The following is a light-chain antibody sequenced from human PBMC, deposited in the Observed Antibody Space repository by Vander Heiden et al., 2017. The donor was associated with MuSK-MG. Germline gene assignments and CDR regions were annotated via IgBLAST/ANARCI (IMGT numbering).Light chain of an antibody. J-gene: IGKJ2*01. Sequence: DIQMTQSPSSLSASVGDRVTITCQASQDISNYLNWYQQKPGKAPKLLIYDASNLETGVPSRFSGSGSGTDFTFTISSLQPEDIATYYCQQDDKLPRTFGQGTKLXIK. CDR3: QQDDKLPRT. V-gene: IGKV1-33*01. CDR2: DAS. CDR1: QDISNY.